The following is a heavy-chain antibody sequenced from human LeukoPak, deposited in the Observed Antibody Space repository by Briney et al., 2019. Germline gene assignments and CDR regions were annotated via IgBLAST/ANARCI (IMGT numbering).Heavy chain of an antibody. V-gene: IGHV3-53*01. J-gene: IGHJ6*02. CDR2: IYSGDST. Sequence: PGGSLRLSCAASGFTFSSYTMNWVRQAPGKGLEWVSVIYSGDSTYHAESVKGRFTISRDNAENTLHLQMNSLRAEDTAVYYCARDLIRGRGMDVWGQETTVIVSS. CDR3: ARDLIRGRGMDV. D-gene: IGHD3-10*01. CDR1: GFTFSSYT.